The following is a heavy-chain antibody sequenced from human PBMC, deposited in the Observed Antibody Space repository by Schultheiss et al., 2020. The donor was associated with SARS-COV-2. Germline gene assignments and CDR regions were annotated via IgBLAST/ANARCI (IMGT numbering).Heavy chain of an antibody. D-gene: IGHD4-17*01. Sequence: GGSLRLSCAASGFTFDDYAMHWVRQAPGKGLEWVSGISWNSGSIGYADSVKGRFTISRDNSKNTLYLQMNSLRAEDTAVYYCAKDRYGDYGPYYFDYWGQGTLVTVSS. CDR2: ISWNSGSI. CDR3: AKDRYGDYGPYYFDY. V-gene: IGHV3-9*01. J-gene: IGHJ4*02. CDR1: GFTFDDYA.